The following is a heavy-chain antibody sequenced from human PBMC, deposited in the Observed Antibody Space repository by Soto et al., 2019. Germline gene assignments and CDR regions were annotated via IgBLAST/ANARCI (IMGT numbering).Heavy chain of an antibody. CDR1: GYSFTSYW. CDR2: IYPGDSDT. J-gene: IGHJ6*02. CDR3: ARLSYGAGSYLDPSYCMDV. V-gene: IGHV5-51*01. Sequence: GESLKISCKGSGYSFTSYWIGWVRQMPGKGLEWMGIIYPGDSDTRYSPSFQGQVTISADKSISTAYLQWSSLKASDTAMYYCARLSYGAGSYLDPSYCMDVRGQGIMLTVSS. D-gene: IGHD3-10*01.